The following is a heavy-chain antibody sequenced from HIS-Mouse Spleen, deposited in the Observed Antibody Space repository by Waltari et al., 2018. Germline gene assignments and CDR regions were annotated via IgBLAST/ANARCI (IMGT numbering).Heavy chain of an antibody. CDR2: IYYSGST. CDR1: GGSISSSSYY. CDR3: AREIPYSSSWYDWYFDL. D-gene: IGHD6-13*01. V-gene: IGHV4-39*07. Sequence: QLQLQESGPGLVKPSETLSLTCTVSGGSISSSSYYWGWIRQPPGKGLEWIGSIYYSGSTYDKPTLKSRCTRSVDTSKNQFSLKLSAVTAADTAVYYCAREIPYSSSWYDWYFDLWGRGTLVTVSS. J-gene: IGHJ2*01.